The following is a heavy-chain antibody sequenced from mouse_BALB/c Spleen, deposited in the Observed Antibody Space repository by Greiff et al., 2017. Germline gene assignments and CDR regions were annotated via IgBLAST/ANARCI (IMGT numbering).Heavy chain of an antibody. V-gene: IGHV1-87*01. CDR1: GYTFTSYW. J-gene: IGHJ4*01. CDR2: IYPGDGDT. D-gene: IGHD2-1*01. Sequence: VQLQQSGAELARPGASVKLSCKASGYTFTSYWMQWVKQRPGQGLEWIGAIYPGDGDTRYTQKFKGKATLTADKSSSTAYMQLSSLASEDSAVYYCVYGNYEYYAMDYWGQGTSVTVSS. CDR3: VYGNYEYYAMDY.